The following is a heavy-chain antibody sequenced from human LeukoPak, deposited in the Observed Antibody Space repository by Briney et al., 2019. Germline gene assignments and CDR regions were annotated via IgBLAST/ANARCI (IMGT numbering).Heavy chain of an antibody. D-gene: IGHD3-22*01. CDR1: GFTFSSYS. Sequence: GRSLRLSCAASGFTFSSYSMNWVRQAPGKGLEWVSSISSSSSYIYYADSVKGRFTISRDNAKNSLYLQMNSLRAEDTAVYYCAREGGITYYYDSSGYFLDAFDIWGQGTMVTVSS. J-gene: IGHJ3*02. CDR2: ISSSSSYI. V-gene: IGHV3-21*01. CDR3: AREGGITYYYDSSGYFLDAFDI.